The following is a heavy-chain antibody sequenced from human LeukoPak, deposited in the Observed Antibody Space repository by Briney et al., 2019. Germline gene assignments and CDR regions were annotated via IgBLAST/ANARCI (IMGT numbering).Heavy chain of an antibody. D-gene: IGHD2-15*01. Sequence: PSETLSLTCTVSGVSISNLYSSWIRQPPGKGLEWIGYIYYTGNTNYNPSLKSRVTISEDTSKNQVSLELSSVTAADTAVYYCVRHSRVVAFDYWGQGNLVTVSS. CDR3: VRHSRVVAFDY. J-gene: IGHJ4*02. CDR2: IYYTGNT. V-gene: IGHV4-59*08. CDR1: GVSISNLY.